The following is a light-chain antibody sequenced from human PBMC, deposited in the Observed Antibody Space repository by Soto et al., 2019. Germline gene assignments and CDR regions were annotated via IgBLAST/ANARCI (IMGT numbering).Light chain of an antibody. CDR1: SSDVGAYDY. Sequence: QSALTQPASVAGSPGQSVTISCTGTSSDVGAYDYVSWYQHPPGKAPKLIIYDVSSRPSGISHRFSGSESGSMASLTISGLQAEDEADYYCTSYTSGATLIFGGGTKLTVL. V-gene: IGLV2-14*03. J-gene: IGLJ2*01. CDR2: DVS. CDR3: TSYTSGATLI.